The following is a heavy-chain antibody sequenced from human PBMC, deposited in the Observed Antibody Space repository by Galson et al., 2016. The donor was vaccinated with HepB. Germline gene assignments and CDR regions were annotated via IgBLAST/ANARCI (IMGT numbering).Heavy chain of an antibody. CDR1: GFSISSSSYY. CDR3: ARGTHYGDFSDY. J-gene: IGHJ4*01. D-gene: IGHD4-17*01. Sequence: ETLSLTCTVPGFSISSSSYYWGWIRQPPGKGLEWIGNFDYSGSTHYNPSLKSRVTMSADTSKNQFSLNLSTVTAADTAVYFCARGTHYGDFSDYWGHGTLVTVSS. CDR2: FDYSGST. V-gene: IGHV4-39*01.